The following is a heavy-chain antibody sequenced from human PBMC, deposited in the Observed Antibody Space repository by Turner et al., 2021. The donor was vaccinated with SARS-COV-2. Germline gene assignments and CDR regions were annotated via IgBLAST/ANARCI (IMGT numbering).Heavy chain of an antibody. CDR1: GVTVSSNY. CDR3: ARDLNYYGMDV. J-gene: IGHJ6*02. CDR2: IYSGGST. Sequence: EVQLVESGGGLAPPGGSMRLACAASGVTVSSNYMSWVRQAPGKGLEWVSVIYSGGSTYYADSVKGRFTISRHNSKNTLYLQMNSLRAEDTAVYYCARDLNYYGMDVWGQGTTVTVSS. V-gene: IGHV3-53*04. D-gene: IGHD3-9*01.